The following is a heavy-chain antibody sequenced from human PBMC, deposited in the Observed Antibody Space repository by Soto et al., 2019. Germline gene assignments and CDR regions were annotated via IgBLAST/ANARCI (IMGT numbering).Heavy chain of an antibody. D-gene: IGHD2-21*02. CDR3: ARSYSGGDAYFDY. CDR2: NYQSGST. V-gene: IGHV4-30-2*01. Sequence: PSETLSLSCAVSGGPISTGGYGWACLRQPQGKGLEWVGYNYQSGSTYYNPSLKRRVTIAADRSKNQFSLNLASVTAADTAVYYCARSYSGGDAYFDYWGQGTVVTVSS. CDR1: GGPISTGGYG. J-gene: IGHJ4*02.